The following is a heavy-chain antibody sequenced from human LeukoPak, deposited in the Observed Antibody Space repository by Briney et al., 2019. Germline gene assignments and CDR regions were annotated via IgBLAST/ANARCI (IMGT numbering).Heavy chain of an antibody. V-gene: IGHV4-59*07. J-gene: IGHJ4*02. Sequence: SDTLSLTCSVSGGSINSHYWSWIRQPPGKGLEWIGYVFNGGNTNYNPSLKSRVTMSVDTSRDQFSLRLSSVTAADTAIYYCATRPAGSTWYGVFDYWSQGTLVTVSS. CDR2: VFNGGNT. D-gene: IGHD6-13*01. CDR1: GGSINSHY. CDR3: ATRPAGSTWYGVFDY.